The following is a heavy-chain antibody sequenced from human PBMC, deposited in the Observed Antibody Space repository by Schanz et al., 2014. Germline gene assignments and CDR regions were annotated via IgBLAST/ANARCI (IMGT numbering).Heavy chain of an antibody. CDR1: GYTFTDYP. CDR2: ISAYNGHT. J-gene: IGHJ6*04. D-gene: IGHD3-10*01. CDR3: ARAKRFGDMDV. Sequence: QVQLVQSGAEVKKPGASVKVSCKTSGYTFTDYPINWVRQAPGRRLEWMGWISAYNGHTDYAQKLQGRVTLTTDTSTSTAYMELRNLRSDDTAVYYCARAKRFGDMDVWATGITVIVSS. V-gene: IGHV1-18*01.